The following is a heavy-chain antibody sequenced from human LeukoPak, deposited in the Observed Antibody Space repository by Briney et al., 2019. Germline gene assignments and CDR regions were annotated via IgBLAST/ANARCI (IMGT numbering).Heavy chain of an antibody. D-gene: IGHD3-9*01. CDR2: RSFSGIT. J-gene: IGHJ4*02. CDR3: ARRPTYFGWRPSESPSYFDF. V-gene: IGHV4-59*11. CDR1: GDSISSHY. Sequence: PSETLSLTCSVAGDSISSHYWSWIRQPPGKGLEWIGYRSFSGITNYNPSLNSRVTISVDASKNQFSLKLSSVTAADTAVYYCARRPTYFGWRPSESPSYFDFWGQGTLVTVSS.